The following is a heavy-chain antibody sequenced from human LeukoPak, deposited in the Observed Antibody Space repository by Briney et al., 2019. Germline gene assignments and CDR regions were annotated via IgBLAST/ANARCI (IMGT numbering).Heavy chain of an antibody. J-gene: IGHJ4*02. D-gene: IGHD1-26*01. Sequence: SETLSLTCAVSGGSISSYYWSWIRQPPGKGLEWIGYIYYSGSTNYNPSLKSRVTISVDTSKNQFSLKLSSVTAADTAVYYCARANHRGTKFPFDYWGQGTLVTVFS. CDR3: ARANHRGTKFPFDY. V-gene: IGHV4-59*01. CDR1: GGSISSYY. CDR2: IYYSGST.